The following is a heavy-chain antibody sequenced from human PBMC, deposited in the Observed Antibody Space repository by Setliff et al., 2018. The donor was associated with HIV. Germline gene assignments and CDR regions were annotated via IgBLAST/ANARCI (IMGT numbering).Heavy chain of an antibody. CDR1: GGSISSSSYY. CDR2: IYYSGRT. CDR3: ARRQQLWLLYAFDI. V-gene: IGHV4-39*01. Sequence: SETLSLTCPVSGGSISSSSYYWGWIRQPPGKGLGWIGSIYYSGRTYYNPSLKSRVTISVDTSKNQFSLKLSSVTAADTAVYYCARRQQLWLLYAFDIWGQGTMVTVSS. D-gene: IGHD5-18*01. J-gene: IGHJ3*02.